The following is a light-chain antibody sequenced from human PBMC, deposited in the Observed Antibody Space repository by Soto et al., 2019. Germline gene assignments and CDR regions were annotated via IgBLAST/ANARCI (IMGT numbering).Light chain of an antibody. V-gene: IGKV3-20*01. Sequence: EIVLTQSPGTLSLSPGERATLSCRASQSVSSGYLAWYQQTPGQAPRLLIYGASSRATGIPDRFSGSGSGTGFTLTISRLEPEDFAVYYCLQYAFSPRTFGHGTKVEIK. CDR2: GAS. J-gene: IGKJ1*01. CDR1: QSVSSGY. CDR3: LQYAFSPRT.